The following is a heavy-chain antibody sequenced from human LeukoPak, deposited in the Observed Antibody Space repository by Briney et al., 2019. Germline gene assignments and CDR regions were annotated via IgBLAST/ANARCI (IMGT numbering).Heavy chain of an antibody. CDR2: IYYSGST. Sequence: KASETLSLTCTVSGGSISSYYWSWIRQPPGKGLEWIGCIYYSGSTNYNPSLESRVTISVDTSKNQFSLKLSSVTAADTAVYYCAAREAFSSGWSRPIDYWGQGTLVTVSS. V-gene: IGHV4-59*01. D-gene: IGHD6-19*01. CDR3: AAREAFSSGWSRPIDY. J-gene: IGHJ4*02. CDR1: GGSISSYY.